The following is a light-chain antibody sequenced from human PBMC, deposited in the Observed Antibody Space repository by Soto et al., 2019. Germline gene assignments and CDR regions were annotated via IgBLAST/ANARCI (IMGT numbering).Light chain of an antibody. CDR3: QQYNSDSRM. Sequence: DIQMTQSPSTLSASVGDRVTITCRTSQSISNWLAWFQQKPGKAPKLLIYRASSLESGVPSRFSGSGSGTEFTLTISSLQPDDFATYYCQQYNSDSRMFGQGTKVDIK. CDR1: QSISNW. CDR2: RAS. J-gene: IGKJ1*01. V-gene: IGKV1-5*03.